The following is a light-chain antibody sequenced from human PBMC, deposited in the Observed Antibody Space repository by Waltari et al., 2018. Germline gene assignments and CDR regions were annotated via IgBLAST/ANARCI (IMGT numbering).Light chain of an antibody. J-gene: IGLJ2*01. V-gene: IGLV1-40*01. Sequence: QSVLTQPPSVSGTPGQRVTISCSGSTSNIGAGHDVHWYQHLPGTDPKLLIYANNNRPAGVTDRFSGSKSGTAASLAITGLQADDEADYFCQSFDNMLSGGVVFGGGTKLAVL. CDR3: QSFDNMLSGGVV. CDR1: TSNIGAGHD. CDR2: ANN.